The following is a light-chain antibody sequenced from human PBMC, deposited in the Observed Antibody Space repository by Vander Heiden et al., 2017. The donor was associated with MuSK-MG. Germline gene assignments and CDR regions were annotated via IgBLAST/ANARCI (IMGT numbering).Light chain of an antibody. CDR3: QAWDSSLGV. V-gene: IGLV3-1*01. J-gene: IGLJ1*01. Sequence: SYELTQPTSVSVSPGQTASITCSGDKLGDKYACWYQQKPGQSPVLVIYKGSKRTSGIPERFAGSNSGNTATLTIGGTQAVDEDDYYCQAWDSSLGVFGTGTKVTVL. CDR2: KGS. CDR1: KLGDKY.